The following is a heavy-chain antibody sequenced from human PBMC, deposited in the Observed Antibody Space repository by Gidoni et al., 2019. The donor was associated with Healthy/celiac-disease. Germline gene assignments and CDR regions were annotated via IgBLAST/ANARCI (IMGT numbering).Heavy chain of an antibody. J-gene: IGHJ6*02. CDR2: INHSGST. V-gene: IGHV4-34*01. CDR3: ASLTYYGSGKSYYYYYGMDV. CDR1: GGSFSGYY. D-gene: IGHD3-10*01. Sequence: QVQLQQWAAGLLKPSETLSLTCAVYGGSFSGYYWSWIRRPPGKGLEWIGEINHSGSTNYNPSLKSRVTISVDTSKNQFSLKLSSVTAADTAVYYCASLTYYGSGKSYYYYYGMDVWGQGTTVTVSS.